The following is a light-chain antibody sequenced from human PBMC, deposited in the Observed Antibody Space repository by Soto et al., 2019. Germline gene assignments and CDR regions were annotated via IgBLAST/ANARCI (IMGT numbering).Light chain of an antibody. CDR3: QQYNNWPPYT. Sequence: EIVMTQSPATLSVSPGERATLSCRASQSVSSNLAWYQQKPGQAPRLLIYGASTRATGIPARFSGSGSGTEFTLTISSLQSEDNAVYYCQQYNNWPPYTFGLGTKLEIK. J-gene: IGKJ2*01. CDR1: QSVSSN. V-gene: IGKV3-15*01. CDR2: GAS.